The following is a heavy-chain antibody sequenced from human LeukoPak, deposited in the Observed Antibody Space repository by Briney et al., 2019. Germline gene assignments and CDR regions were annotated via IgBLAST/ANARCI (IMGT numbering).Heavy chain of an antibody. D-gene: IGHD2-2*01. CDR1: GYTFTGYA. CDR2: INAGNGNT. J-gene: IGHJ5*02. V-gene: IGHV1-3*01. Sequence: ASVKVSCKASGYTFTGYAMHCVRQAPGQRLEWMGWINAGNGNTKYSQKFQGRVTITRDTSASTAYMELSSLRSEDTAVYYCARDRGLSQLLSVNWFDPWGQGTLVTVSS. CDR3: ARDRGLSQLLSVNWFDP.